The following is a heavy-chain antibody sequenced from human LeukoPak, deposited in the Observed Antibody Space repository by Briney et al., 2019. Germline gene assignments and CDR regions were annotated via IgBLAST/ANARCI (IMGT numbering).Heavy chain of an antibody. CDR1: GYTFTNYG. CDR3: ARGLNYYDSSGYGY. CDR2: VSGHNSNR. V-gene: IGHV1-18*01. Sequence: GASVKVSCKASGYTFTNYGINWVRQAPGQGLEWMGWVSGHNSNRNYPQKFQGRVTMTTDTSTSTAYMELSSLRSEDTAVYYCARGLNYYDSSGYGYWGQGTLVTVSS. D-gene: IGHD3-22*01. J-gene: IGHJ4*02.